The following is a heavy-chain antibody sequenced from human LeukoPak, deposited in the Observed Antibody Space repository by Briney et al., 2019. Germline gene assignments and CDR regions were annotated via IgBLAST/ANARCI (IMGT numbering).Heavy chain of an antibody. D-gene: IGHD6-13*01. CDR1: GGSFSGYY. CDR3: ARGLYSSSWKGNWFDP. CDR2: IYYSGST. V-gene: IGHV4-59*08. J-gene: IGHJ5*02. Sequence: PSETLSLTCAVYGGSFSGYYWSWIRQPPGKGLEWIGYIYYSGSTNYNPSLKSRVTIPVDTSKNQFSLKLSSVTAADTAVYYCARGLYSSSWKGNWFDPWGQGTLVTVSS.